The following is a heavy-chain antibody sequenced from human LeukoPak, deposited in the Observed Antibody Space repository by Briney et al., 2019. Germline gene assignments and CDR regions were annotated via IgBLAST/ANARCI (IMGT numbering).Heavy chain of an antibody. CDR1: GFTFSSYA. CDR3: AKVSSSWGSPNYYFEF. Sequence: PGGSLRLSCTASGFTFSSYAMSWVRQAPGKGLEWVSLISGSGDNTYYADSVKGRFTIFRDNSRNTLYLQMHSLKAEDTAVYYCAKVSSSWGSPNYYFEFWGQGTLVTVSS. J-gene: IGHJ4*02. D-gene: IGHD6-13*01. CDR2: ISGSGDNT. V-gene: IGHV3-23*01.